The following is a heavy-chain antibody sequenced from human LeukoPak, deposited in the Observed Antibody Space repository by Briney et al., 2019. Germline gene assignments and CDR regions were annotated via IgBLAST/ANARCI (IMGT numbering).Heavy chain of an antibody. Sequence: GGSLRLSCAASGFTFSSYAMHWVRQAPGKGLEWVAVISYDGSNKYYADSVKGRFTISRDNSKNTLYLQMNSLRAEDTAVYYCAREGSSSWPILPLDYWGQGTLVTVSS. J-gene: IGHJ4*02. CDR1: GFTFSSYA. CDR2: ISYDGSNK. CDR3: AREGSSSWPILPLDY. V-gene: IGHV3-30-3*01. D-gene: IGHD6-13*01.